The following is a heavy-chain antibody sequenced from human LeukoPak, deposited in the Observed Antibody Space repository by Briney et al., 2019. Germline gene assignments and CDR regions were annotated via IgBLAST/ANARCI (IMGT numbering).Heavy chain of an antibody. CDR2: IYSGDIT. V-gene: IGHV3-53*01. D-gene: IGHD4/OR15-4a*01. CDR1: GFTFSSYS. Sequence: PGGSLRLSCAASGFTFSSYSMNWVRQAPGKGLEWVSVIYSGDITYYADSVKGRFTISRDNSKNTLYLQMSNLRAEDTAVYYCARGETTMALSPFDYWGQGTLVTVSS. J-gene: IGHJ4*02. CDR3: ARGETTMALSPFDY.